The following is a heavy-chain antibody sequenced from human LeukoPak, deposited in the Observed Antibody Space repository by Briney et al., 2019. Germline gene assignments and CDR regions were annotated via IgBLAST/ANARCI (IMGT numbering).Heavy chain of an antibody. CDR3: ARLYSSSWLNYYYYYYMDV. CDR2: ISAYNGNT. D-gene: IGHD6-13*01. V-gene: IGHV1-18*01. J-gene: IGHJ6*03. Sequence: ASVKVSCKASGYTFTSYGISWVRQAPGQGLEWMGWISAYNGNTNYAQKLQGRVTMTTDTSTSTAYMELRSLRSDDTAVYYCARLYSSSWLNYYYYYYMDVWGKGTTVTVSS. CDR1: GYTFTSYG.